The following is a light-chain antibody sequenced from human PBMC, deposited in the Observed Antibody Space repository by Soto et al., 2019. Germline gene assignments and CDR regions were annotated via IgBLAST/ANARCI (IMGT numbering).Light chain of an antibody. Sequence: EIVMTQSPATLSVSPGEGATLSCRASQSVSSKLAWYQQKPGQAPRLLIYGASTRATGIPARLSGSGSGTEFTLIISSLQSEDSAVYYCQQYTSWLWTFGQGTNVDIX. CDR1: QSVSSK. CDR3: QQYTSWLWT. V-gene: IGKV3-15*01. CDR2: GAS. J-gene: IGKJ1*01.